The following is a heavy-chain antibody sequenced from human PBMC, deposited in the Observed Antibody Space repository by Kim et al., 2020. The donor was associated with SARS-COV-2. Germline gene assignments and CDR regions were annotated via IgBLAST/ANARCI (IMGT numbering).Heavy chain of an antibody. V-gene: IGHV3-30*03. CDR3: VRGGSNAYYFHYLDL. J-gene: IGHJ6*04. Sequence: YADSVKGRFTISKDNSKNTVFLQMNSLRLEDTALYYCVRGGSNAYYFHYLDLWGKGSAVTVAS. D-gene: IGHD3-10*01.